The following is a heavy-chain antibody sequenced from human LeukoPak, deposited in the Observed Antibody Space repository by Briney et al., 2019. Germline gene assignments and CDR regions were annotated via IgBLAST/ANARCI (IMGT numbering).Heavy chain of an antibody. CDR3: AAGDTIWFGELFY. V-gene: IGHV4-39*07. D-gene: IGHD3-10*01. CDR2: IYYSGST. J-gene: IGHJ4*02. Sequence: SETLSLTCTVSGGSISSSSYYWGWIRQPPGKGLEWIGSIYYSGSTYYNPSLRSRVTISVDTSKNQFSLKLSSVTAADTAVYYCAAGDTIWFGELFYWGQGTLVTVSS. CDR1: GGSISSSSYY.